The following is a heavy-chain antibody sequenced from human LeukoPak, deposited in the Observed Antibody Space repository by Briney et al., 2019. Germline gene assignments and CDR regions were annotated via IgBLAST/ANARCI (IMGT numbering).Heavy chain of an antibody. CDR3: ARGRLTYYYGSGSYYNDY. CDR1: GGSFSGYY. V-gene: IGHV4-34*01. J-gene: IGHJ4*02. CDR2: INHSGST. Sequence: SKTLSLTCAVYGGSFSGYYWSWIRQPPGKGLEWIGEINHSGSTNYNPSLKSRVTISVDTSKNQFSLKLSSVTAADTAVYYCARGRLTYYYGSGSYYNDYWGQGTLVTVSS. D-gene: IGHD3-10*01.